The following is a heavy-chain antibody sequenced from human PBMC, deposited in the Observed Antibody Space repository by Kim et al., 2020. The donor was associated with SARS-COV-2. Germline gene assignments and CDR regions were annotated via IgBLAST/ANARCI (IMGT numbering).Heavy chain of an antibody. CDR1: GFTFSSYG. Sequence: GGSLRLSCAASGFTFSSYGMHWVRQAPGKGLEWVAVISYDGSNKYYADSVKGRFTISRDNSKNTLYLQMNSLRAEDTAVYYCAKGRMIVVVMEYYFDYWGQGTLVTVSS. V-gene: IGHV3-30*18. D-gene: IGHD3-22*01. CDR2: ISYDGSNK. J-gene: IGHJ4*02. CDR3: AKGRMIVVVMEYYFDY.